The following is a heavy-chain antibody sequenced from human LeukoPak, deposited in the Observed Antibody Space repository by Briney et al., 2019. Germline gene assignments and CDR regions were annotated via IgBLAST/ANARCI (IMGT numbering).Heavy chain of an antibody. CDR2: RNHSGNT. Sequence: ETLSLTCAVYGGSFSGYYWSWIRQPPGKGLEWIGERNHSGNTNYNPSLKSRVTISVDTSKNQFSLKLSSVTAADTAVYYCARGGISSSSLFYYYYYGMDVWGQGTTVTVSS. CDR3: ARGGISSSSLFYYYYYGMDV. D-gene: IGHD6-6*01. CDR1: GGSFSGYY. V-gene: IGHV4-34*01. J-gene: IGHJ6*02.